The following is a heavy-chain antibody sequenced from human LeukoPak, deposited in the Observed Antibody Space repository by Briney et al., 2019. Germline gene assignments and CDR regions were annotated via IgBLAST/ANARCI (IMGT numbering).Heavy chain of an antibody. CDR3: VRDLDWFDP. J-gene: IGHJ5*02. D-gene: IGHD3-16*01. Sequence: SETLSLTCTVSGGSMSSYYWSWIRQPPGKGLEWIGYIYYGGSTNYNPSLKSGVTMSVDTSKRQFSLKLSSVTAADTAVYYCVRDLDWFDPWGQGTLVTVSS. CDR2: IYYGGST. V-gene: IGHV4-59*01. CDR1: GGSMSSYY.